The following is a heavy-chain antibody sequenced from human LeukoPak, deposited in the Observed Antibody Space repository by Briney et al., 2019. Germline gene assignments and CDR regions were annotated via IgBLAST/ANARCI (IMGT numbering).Heavy chain of an antibody. V-gene: IGHV3-21*01. J-gene: IGHJ4*02. D-gene: IGHD6-19*01. CDR3: ARAKGAVAGVFDY. CDR1: GFTFSSYS. CDR2: ISSSSSYI. Sequence: PGGSLRLSCAASGFTFSSYSMNWVRQAPGKGLEWVSSISSSSSYIYHADSVKGRLTISRDNAKNSLYLQMNSLRAEDTTVYYCARAKGAVAGVFDYWGQGTLVTVSS.